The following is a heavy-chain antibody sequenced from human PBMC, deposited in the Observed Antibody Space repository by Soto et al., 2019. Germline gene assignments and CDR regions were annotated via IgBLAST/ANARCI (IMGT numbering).Heavy chain of an antibody. CDR2: IYYSGST. J-gene: IGHJ6*02. CDR3: ARDHYYGSGSYYNNYYYGMDV. V-gene: IGHV4-30-4*01. D-gene: IGHD3-10*01. CDR1: GGSISSGDYY. Sequence: QVQLQESGPGLVKPSQTLSLTCTVSGGSISSGDYYWSWIRQPPGKGLEWIGYIYYSGSTYYNPSLKSRVTISVDTSKNQFSLKLSSVTAADTAVYCCARDHYYGSGSYYNNYYYGMDVWGQGTTVTVSS.